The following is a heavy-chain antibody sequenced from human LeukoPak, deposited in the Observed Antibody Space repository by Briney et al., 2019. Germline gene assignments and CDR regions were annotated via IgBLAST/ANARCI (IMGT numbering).Heavy chain of an antibody. D-gene: IGHD3-16*01. CDR1: GFTFRNYA. J-gene: IGHJ4*02. CDR2: ISGRGDST. V-gene: IGHV3-23*01. Sequence: PGGSLRLSCAASGFTFRNYAMSWVRQAPGKGLEWVSAISGRGDSTYYADSVKGRFTISRDNSKNTLYLQTNSLKAEDSAIYYCAKAQSYGYSDYWGQGTLVAVSS. CDR3: AKAQSYGYSDY.